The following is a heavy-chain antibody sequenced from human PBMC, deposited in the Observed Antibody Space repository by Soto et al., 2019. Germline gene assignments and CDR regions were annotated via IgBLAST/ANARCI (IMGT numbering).Heavy chain of an antibody. J-gene: IGHJ6*02. CDR1: GGSITSSFY. CDR2: IYGTGNT. V-gene: IGHV4-39*01. CDR3: RSSSRYSTDV. D-gene: IGHD6-13*01. Sequence: QLQLQESGPGLVKPSETLSLSCTVSGGSITSSFYWGWIRQPPGKGLGWIGSIYGTGNTYYNPSLKGRVTISADTSKNQFSLNLTSVTAADTAVYYCRSSSRYSTDVWGQGATVTVSS.